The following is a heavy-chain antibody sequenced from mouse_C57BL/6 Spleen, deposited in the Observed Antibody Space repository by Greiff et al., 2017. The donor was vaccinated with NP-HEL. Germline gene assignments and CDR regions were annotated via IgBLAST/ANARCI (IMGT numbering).Heavy chain of an antibody. J-gene: IGHJ4*01. CDR2: ISSGGDYI. D-gene: IGHD1-1*01. CDR3: TSPIYYYGSSYGYYYAMDY. Sequence: EVKLEESGEGLVKPGGSLKLSCAASGFTFSSYAMSWVRQTPEKRLEWVAYISSGGDYIYYADTVKGRFTISRDNARNTLYLQMSSLKSEDTAMYYCTSPIYYYGSSYGYYYAMDYWGQGTSVTVSS. V-gene: IGHV5-9-1*02. CDR1: GFTFSSYA.